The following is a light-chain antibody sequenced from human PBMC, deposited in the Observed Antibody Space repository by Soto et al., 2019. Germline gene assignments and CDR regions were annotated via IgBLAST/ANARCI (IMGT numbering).Light chain of an antibody. V-gene: IGKV1-5*01. CDR1: QSISTW. Sequence: DIQMTQSPSTLSASVGDRVTITCRASQSISTWLAWYQQKPGKAPKLLIYDASSLESGVPSRFSGSGSGTEFTLTIGSLQLDDFATYYGQQYYTYSWTFGQGTKVEV. J-gene: IGKJ1*01. CDR2: DAS. CDR3: QQYYTYSWT.